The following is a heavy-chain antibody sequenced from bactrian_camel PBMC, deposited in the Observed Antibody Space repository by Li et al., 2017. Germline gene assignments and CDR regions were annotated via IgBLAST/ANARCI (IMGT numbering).Heavy chain of an antibody. Sequence: QVQLVESGGGSVQAGGSLRLSCEYDLFNLGRSCLAWFRQAPGKEREGIASIELDGTTRYANSVKGRFTISKDNAKNTLSLEMNSLKPEDTAMYYCAADNIYCGTGFAYWGQGTQVTVS. D-gene: IGHD7*01. CDR3: AADNIYCGTGFAY. V-gene: IGHV3S26*01. J-gene: IGHJ4*01. CDR1: LFNLGRSC. CDR2: IELDGTT.